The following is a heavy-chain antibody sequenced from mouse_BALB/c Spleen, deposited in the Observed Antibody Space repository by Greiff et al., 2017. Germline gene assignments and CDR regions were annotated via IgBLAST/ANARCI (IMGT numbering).Heavy chain of an antibody. CDR2: ISSGGGST. Sequence: EVKLVESGGGLVKPGGSLKLSCAASGFAFSSYDMSWVRQTPEKRLEWVAYISSGGGSTYYPDTVKGRFTISRDNAKNTLYLQMSSLKSEDTAMYYCARHNYGNYGFAYWGQGTLVTVSA. J-gene: IGHJ3*01. V-gene: IGHV5-12-1*01. CDR1: GFAFSSYD. D-gene: IGHD2-1*01. CDR3: ARHNYGNYGFAY.